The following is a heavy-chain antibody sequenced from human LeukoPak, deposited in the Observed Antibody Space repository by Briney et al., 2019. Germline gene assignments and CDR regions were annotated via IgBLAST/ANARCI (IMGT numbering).Heavy chain of an antibody. CDR1: GFTFSSYW. J-gene: IGHJ4*02. Sequence: GGSLRLSCAASGFTFSSYWMHWVRQAPGKGLVWVSRINGDGYSTSYADSVKGRFTISRDNARSTLYLQMNSLRAEDTAVYYCATDGRSSGWYGFDYWGQGILVSVSS. CDR3: ATDGRSSGWYGFDY. D-gene: IGHD6-19*01. V-gene: IGHV3-74*01. CDR2: INGDGYST.